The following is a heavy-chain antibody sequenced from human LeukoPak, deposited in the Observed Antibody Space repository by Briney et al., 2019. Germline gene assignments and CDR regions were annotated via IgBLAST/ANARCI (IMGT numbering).Heavy chain of an antibody. CDR2: INQSGST. J-gene: IGHJ4*02. D-gene: IGHD6-6*01. CDR3: ARNSAYSSSSGTNL. V-gene: IGHV4-34*01. Sequence: SETLSLTCAVYGVSFGGYYWNWIRQPPGKGLEWIGEINQSGSTNYNPSLKSRVTISVDTSKSQFSLKLTSVTAADTAVYFCARNSAYSSSSGTNLWGQGTLVTVSS. CDR1: GVSFGGYY.